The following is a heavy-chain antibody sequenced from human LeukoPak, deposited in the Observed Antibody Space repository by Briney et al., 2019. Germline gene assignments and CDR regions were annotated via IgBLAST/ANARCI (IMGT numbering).Heavy chain of an antibody. CDR3: AKDSSAWYFYFDS. D-gene: IGHD2-2*01. CDR1: GFSFNSDA. V-gene: IGHV3-23*01. J-gene: IGHJ4*01. Sequence: PGRSLRLACEGAGFSFNSDALHWVRQAPGKGLEWVSGISAKGDTQYYADSVKGRFTISRDNSKNTVYLDMKSLRVEETAIYYCAKDSSAWYFYFDSWGQGTLVTVSS. CDR2: ISAKGDTQ.